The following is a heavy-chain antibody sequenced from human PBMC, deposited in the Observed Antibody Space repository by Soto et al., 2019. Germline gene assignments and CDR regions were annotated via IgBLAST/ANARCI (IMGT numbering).Heavy chain of an antibody. CDR2: INHSGST. CDR1: GGSFSGYY. V-gene: IGHV4-34*01. CDR3: ASLDYVAAFDI. J-gene: IGHJ3*02. D-gene: IGHD4-17*01. Sequence: SETLSLTCAVYGGSFSGYYWSWIRQPPGKGLEWIGEINHSGSTNYNPSLKSRVTISVDTSKNQFSLKLSSVTAVDTAVYYCASLDYVAAFDIWGQGSMVTCSS.